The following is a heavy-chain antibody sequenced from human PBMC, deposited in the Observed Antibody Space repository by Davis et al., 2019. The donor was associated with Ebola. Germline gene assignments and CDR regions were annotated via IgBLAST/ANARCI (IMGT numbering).Heavy chain of an antibody. CDR3: ARVLAAVRLNWFDP. Sequence: GRSLRPSCKGSGYSFTSYWIGWVRQLPGKGLEWMGIIYPGDSDTRYSPSFQGQVTISADKSISTAYLQWSSLKASDTAMYYCARVLAAVRLNWFDPWGQGTLVTVSS. D-gene: IGHD6-13*01. CDR2: IYPGDSDT. V-gene: IGHV5-51*01. CDR1: GYSFTSYW. J-gene: IGHJ5*01.